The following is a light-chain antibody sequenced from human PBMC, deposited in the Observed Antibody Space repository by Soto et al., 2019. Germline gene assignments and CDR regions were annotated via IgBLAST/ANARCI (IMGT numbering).Light chain of an antibody. CDR3: QQYSNWPRT. V-gene: IGKV3-15*01. CDR1: QTVSIN. J-gene: IGKJ1*01. Sequence: EIVMTQSPATLSVSPGERAALSCRASQTVSINLAWYQHKPGQAPRLLLYGSSTRATGIPSRFGGSGSGTEFTLTISSLQSEDFAVYYCQQYSNWPRTFGRGTTVEIK. CDR2: GSS.